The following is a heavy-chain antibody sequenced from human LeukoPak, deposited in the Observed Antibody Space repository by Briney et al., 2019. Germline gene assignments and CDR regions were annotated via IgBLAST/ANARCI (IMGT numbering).Heavy chain of an antibody. Sequence: ASVKVSCKASGYTFTSYGISWVRQAPGQGVEWMGWISAYNGNTNYAQKLQGRVTMTTDTSTSTAYMELRSLRSDDTAVYYCARDWYGDSFSNWFDPRGQGTLVTVSS. CDR3: ARDWYGDSFSNWFDP. V-gene: IGHV1-18*01. D-gene: IGHD4-17*01. CDR2: ISAYNGNT. J-gene: IGHJ5*02. CDR1: GYTFTSYG.